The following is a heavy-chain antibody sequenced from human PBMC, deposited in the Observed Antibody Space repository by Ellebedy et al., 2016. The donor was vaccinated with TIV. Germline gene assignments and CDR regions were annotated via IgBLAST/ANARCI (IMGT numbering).Heavy chain of an antibody. Sequence: GGSLRLXXAASGFTFSSYAMHWVRQAPGKGLEWVAVISYDGSNKYYADSVKGRFTISRDNSKNTLYLQMNSLRAEDTAVYYCARSPHYYYGMDVWGQGTTVTVSS. CDR1: GFTFSSYA. CDR3: ARSPHYYYGMDV. J-gene: IGHJ6*02. CDR2: ISYDGSNK. V-gene: IGHV3-30-3*01.